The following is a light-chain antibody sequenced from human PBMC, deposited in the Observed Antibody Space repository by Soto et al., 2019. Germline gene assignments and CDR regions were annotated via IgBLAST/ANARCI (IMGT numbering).Light chain of an antibody. CDR1: QSISIY. J-gene: IGKJ1*01. V-gene: IGKV1-39*01. CDR3: QQCYSSPLT. Sequence: DIQMTQSPSSLSASVGDRVTITCRASQSISIYLNWYQQKPGKAPKLLIYAASSLQSGVPSRFSGSGSGTDFTLTISSLQPEDFATYYCQQCYSSPLTFGQGTKVEIK. CDR2: AAS.